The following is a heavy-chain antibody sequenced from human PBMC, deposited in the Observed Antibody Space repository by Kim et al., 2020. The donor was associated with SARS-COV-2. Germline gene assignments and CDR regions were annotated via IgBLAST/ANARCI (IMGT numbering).Heavy chain of an antibody. V-gene: IGHV4-34*01. D-gene: IGHD2-21*02. CDR1: GGSFSGYY. CDR3: ARGPLPRKNYYYYYVDF. Sequence: SETLSLTCAVYGGSFSGYYWSWIRKPPGTGLEWIGEINHSGSTNYNPSLKSRVTISVDTSKNQFYLTLSPVTAAGTAVYYYARGPLPRKNYYYYYVDFWGEGTTVTLSS. CDR2: INHSGST. J-gene: IGHJ6*03.